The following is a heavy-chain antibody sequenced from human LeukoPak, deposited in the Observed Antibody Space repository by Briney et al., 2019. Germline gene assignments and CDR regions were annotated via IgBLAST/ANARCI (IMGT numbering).Heavy chain of an antibody. D-gene: IGHD3-16*02. CDR3: ARDRAVRYFDY. J-gene: IGHJ4*02. CDR1: GFTFSNHG. CDR2: IWYDGTRK. Sequence: PGGSLRLSCAASGFTFSNHGMHWVRQAPGKGLEWVALIWYDGTRKYYADSVKGRLTISRDNSKNTLYLEMNSLRAEDTAVYYCARDRAVRYFDYWGQGTLVTVSP. V-gene: IGHV3-33*01.